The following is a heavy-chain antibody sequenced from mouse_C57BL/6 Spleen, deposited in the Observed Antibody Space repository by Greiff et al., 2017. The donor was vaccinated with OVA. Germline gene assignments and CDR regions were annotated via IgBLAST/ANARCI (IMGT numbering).Heavy chain of an antibody. CDR3: TGYSNPFAY. Sequence: EVQLVESGGGLVQPGGSMKLSCVASGSTFSNYWMNWVRQSPEKGLEWVAQIRLKSDNYATHYAESVKGRFTISRDDSKSSVYLQMNNLRAEDTGIYYCTGYSNPFAYWGQGTLVTVSA. D-gene: IGHD2-5*01. CDR1: GSTFSNYW. V-gene: IGHV6-3*01. CDR2: IRLKSDNYAT. J-gene: IGHJ3*01.